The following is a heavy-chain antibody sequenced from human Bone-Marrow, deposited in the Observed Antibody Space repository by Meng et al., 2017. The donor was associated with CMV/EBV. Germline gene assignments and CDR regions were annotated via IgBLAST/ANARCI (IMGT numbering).Heavy chain of an antibody. CDR2: ISSSSSYI. J-gene: IGHJ4*02. CDR3: ARETTRKGPPSY. Sequence: GESLKISCAASGFTFDDYAMHWVRQAPGKGLEWVSSISSSSSYIYYADSVKGRFTISRDNAKNSLYLQMNSLRAEDTAVYYCARETTRKGPPSYWGQGPRVTCSS. CDR1: GFTFDDYA. V-gene: IGHV3-21*01. D-gene: IGHD1/OR15-1a*01.